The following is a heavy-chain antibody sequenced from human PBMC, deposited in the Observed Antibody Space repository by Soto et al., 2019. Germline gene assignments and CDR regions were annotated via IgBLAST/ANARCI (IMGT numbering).Heavy chain of an antibody. CDR3: ARDLDGDYYYYYGMDV. V-gene: IGHV3-33*01. CDR2: IWYDGSNK. D-gene: IGHD4-17*01. Sequence: GGSLRLSCAASGFTFSSYGMHWVRQAPGKGLEWVAVIWYDGSNKYYADSVKGRFTISRDNSKNTLYLQMNSLRAEDTAVYYCARDLDGDYYYYYGMDVWGQGTTVNVSS. J-gene: IGHJ6*02. CDR1: GFTFSSYG.